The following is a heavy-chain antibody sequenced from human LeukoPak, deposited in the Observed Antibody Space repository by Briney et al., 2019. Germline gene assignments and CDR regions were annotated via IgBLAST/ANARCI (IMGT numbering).Heavy chain of an antibody. Sequence: ASVKVSSKASGYTFNSYGISWVRQAPGQGLEWMGWISAYNANTNYAQKLQGRVTMTTDTSTSTAHMELRSLRSDDTAVYYCARFTSLDVYAFDIWGQGTMVTVSS. D-gene: IGHD1-1*01. CDR2: ISAYNANT. CDR1: GYTFNSYG. V-gene: IGHV1-18*01. J-gene: IGHJ3*02. CDR3: ARFTSLDVYAFDI.